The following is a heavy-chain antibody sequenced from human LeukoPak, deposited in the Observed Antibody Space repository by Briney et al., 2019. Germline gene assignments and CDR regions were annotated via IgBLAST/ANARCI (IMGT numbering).Heavy chain of an antibody. D-gene: IGHD3-22*01. CDR3: ATPLDYYDSSGYHQGGD. Sequence: PGGSLRLSCAASGFTFTSYAMSWVRQAPGKGLEWVANIKEDGSKKNYVDSVKGRFTISRDNAKNSVYLQMNSLRAEDTAVYHCATPLDYYDSSGYHQGGDWGQGTLVTVSS. V-gene: IGHV3-7*01. CDR2: IKEDGSKK. CDR1: GFTFTSYA. J-gene: IGHJ4*02.